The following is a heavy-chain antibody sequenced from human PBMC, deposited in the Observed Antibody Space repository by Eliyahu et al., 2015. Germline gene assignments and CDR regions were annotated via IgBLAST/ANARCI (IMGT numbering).Heavy chain of an antibody. Sequence: QLQLQESGPGLVKPSETLSLTCTVXGGSISSXXYSWSWIRQPPGKGLEYVGTIYYNGNTYYNPSLKSRVTISVDTSKNQFSLKLASVTAADTAVYYCASTHYYDNSGYERPYFDYWGQGTLVTVSS. D-gene: IGHD3-22*01. J-gene: IGHJ4*02. CDR1: GGSISSXXYS. V-gene: IGHV4-39*01. CDR2: IYYNGNT. CDR3: ASTHYYDNSGYERPYFDY.